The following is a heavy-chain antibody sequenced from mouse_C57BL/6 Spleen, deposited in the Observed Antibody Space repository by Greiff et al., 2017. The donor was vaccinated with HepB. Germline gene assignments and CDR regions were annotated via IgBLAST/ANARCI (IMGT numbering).Heavy chain of an antibody. CDR2: IDPETGGT. CDR1: GYTFTDYE. CDR3: TKRPITTVVATGYFDY. J-gene: IGHJ2*01. Sequence: VQLQQSGAELVRPGASVTLSCKASGYTFTDYEMHWVKQTPVHGLEWIGAIDPETGGTAYNQKFKGKAILTADKSSSTAYMELRSLTSEDSAVYYCTKRPITTVVATGYFDYWGQGTTLTVSS. V-gene: IGHV1-15*01. D-gene: IGHD1-1*01.